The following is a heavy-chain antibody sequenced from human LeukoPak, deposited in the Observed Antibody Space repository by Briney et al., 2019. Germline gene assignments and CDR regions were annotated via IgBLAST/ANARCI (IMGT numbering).Heavy chain of an antibody. CDR3: AKRTYCGSDCYFDF. Sequence: GGSLRLSCAASGFTFSNYAMSWVRQAPGKGLEWVSAIGTGSSSTYYADSVKGRFTISRDNSKNTVYLQMTNLRAEDTALYYCAKRTYCGSDCYFDFWGQGTLVTVSS. J-gene: IGHJ4*02. D-gene: IGHD2-21*02. CDR2: IGTGSSST. CDR1: GFTFSNYA. V-gene: IGHV3-23*01.